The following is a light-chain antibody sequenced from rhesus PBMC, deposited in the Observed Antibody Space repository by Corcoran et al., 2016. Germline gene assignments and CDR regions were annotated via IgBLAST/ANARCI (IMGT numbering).Light chain of an antibody. CDR3: QQHNSYPPS. CDR2: SAS. Sequence: DIQMTQSPSSLSASVGDTVTITCRASQGISNYLAWYQQKPGKAPNSLIYSASNLESGVPSRFSGIGSGTDFTLTISSLHPEDFAIYYCQQHNSYPPSFGQGTKVEIK. CDR1: QGISNY. V-gene: IGKV1S14*01. J-gene: IGKJ2*01.